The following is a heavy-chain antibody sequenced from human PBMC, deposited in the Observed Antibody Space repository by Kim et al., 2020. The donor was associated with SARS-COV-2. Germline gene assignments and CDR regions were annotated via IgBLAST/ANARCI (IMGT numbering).Heavy chain of an antibody. Sequence: GGSLRLSCAASGFTFSSYAMHWVRQAPGKGLEWVAVISYDGSNKYYADSVKGRFTISRDNSKNTLYLQMNSLRAEDTAVYYCARVGSQFLEWLLNYWGQGTLVTVSS. J-gene: IGHJ4*02. D-gene: IGHD3-3*01. CDR3: ARVGSQFLEWLLNY. CDR1: GFTFSSYA. CDR2: ISYDGSNK. V-gene: IGHV3-30-3*01.